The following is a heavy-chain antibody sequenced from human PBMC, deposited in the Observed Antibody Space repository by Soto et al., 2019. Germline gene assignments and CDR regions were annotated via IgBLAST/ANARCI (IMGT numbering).Heavy chain of an antibody. J-gene: IGHJ4*02. Sequence: QVQLVQSGGEVKKPGASVKVSCKASGYRFSRYGINWVRQAPGQGLEWMGWISTYDGNTQYAPKFQDRVTMTTDTSTKTAYLELRSLTSDDTAVYYCARDEEDANLMIVVLPGDYWGQGTLVSVSS. CDR3: ARDEEDANLMIVVLPGDY. D-gene: IGHD2-21*01. CDR1: GYRFSRYG. V-gene: IGHV1-18*01. CDR2: ISTYDGNT.